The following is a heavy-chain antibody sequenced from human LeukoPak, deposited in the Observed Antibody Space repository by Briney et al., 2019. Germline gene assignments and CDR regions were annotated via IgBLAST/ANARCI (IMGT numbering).Heavy chain of an antibody. CDR1: GYAFTNYA. CDR2: VNAGNGNT. Sequence: ASVKVSCKASGYAFTNYAIQWVRQAPGQRLEWMGWVNAGNGNTRYSPKFQGRVTIARDTSASTAYMELSSLRSEDTAVYYCARVAAAGSFDYWGQGTLVTVSS. J-gene: IGHJ4*02. D-gene: IGHD6-13*01. V-gene: IGHV1-3*01. CDR3: ARVAAAGSFDY.